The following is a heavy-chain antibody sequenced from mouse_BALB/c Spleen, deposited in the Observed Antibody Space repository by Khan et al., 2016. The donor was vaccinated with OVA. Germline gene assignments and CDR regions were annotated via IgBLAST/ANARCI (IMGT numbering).Heavy chain of an antibody. V-gene: IGHV1-20*02. D-gene: IGHD1-1*01. CDR3: ARKNGSDFDY. CDR1: GYSFTGYF. CDR2: INPHIGET. J-gene: IGHJ2*01. Sequence: VQLKQSGPELVKPGASVKISCKASGYSFTGYFMNWVMQSHGKSLEWIGRINPHIGETFYNQKFVGKATLTVDESSSTAHMELRSLASEDSAVYFCARKNGSDFDYWGHGTTLTVSS.